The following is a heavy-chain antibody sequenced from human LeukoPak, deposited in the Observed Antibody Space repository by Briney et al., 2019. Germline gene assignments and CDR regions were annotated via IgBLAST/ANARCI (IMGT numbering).Heavy chain of an antibody. D-gene: IGHD2-2*01. J-gene: IGHJ5*02. CDR2: INHSGST. CDR3: ARGRGVVVPAAIHNWFDP. Sequence: PSETLSLTCAVYGGSFSGYYWSWIRQPPGKGLEWIGEINHSGSTNYNPSLKSRVTISVDTSKNQFSLKLSSVTAADTAVYYCARGRGVVVPAAIHNWFDPWGKGTLVTVSS. V-gene: IGHV4-34*01. CDR1: GGSFSGYY.